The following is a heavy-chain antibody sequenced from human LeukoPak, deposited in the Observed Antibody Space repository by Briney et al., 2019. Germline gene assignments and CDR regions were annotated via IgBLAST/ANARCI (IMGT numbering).Heavy chain of an antibody. D-gene: IGHD3-10*01. J-gene: IGHJ4*02. CDR1: GYTFTGYY. CDR3: ARDGESMVRKFDY. V-gene: IGHV1-2*02. CDR2: INPNSGGT. Sequence: ASVTVSRKASGYTFTGYYMHWVRQAPGQGLEWMGWINPNSGGTNYAQKFQGRVTMTRDTSISTAYMELSRLRSDDTAVYYCARDGESMVRKFDYWGQGALVTVSS.